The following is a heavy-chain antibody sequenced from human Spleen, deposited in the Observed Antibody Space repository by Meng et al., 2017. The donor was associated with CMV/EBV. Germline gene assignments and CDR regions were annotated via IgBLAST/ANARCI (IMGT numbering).Heavy chain of an antibody. CDR2: INWNGGSA. V-gene: IGHV3-20*04. J-gene: IGHJ6*02. CDR3: AKGGVVVPAAIRDYYYYGMDV. D-gene: IGHD2-2*02. CDR1: GFTFGDYG. Sequence: GGSLRLSCAASGFTFGDYGMSWVRQAPGKGLEWVSAINWNGGSAGYADSVKGRFTISRDNAKSSLYLQMDSLRAEDTALYYCAKGGVVVPAAIRDYYYYGMDVWGQGTTVTVSS.